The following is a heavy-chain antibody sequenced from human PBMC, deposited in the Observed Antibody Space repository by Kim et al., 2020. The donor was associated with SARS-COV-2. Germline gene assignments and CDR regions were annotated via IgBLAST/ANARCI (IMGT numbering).Heavy chain of an antibody. Sequence: GGSLRLSCAASGFTFSSYSMNWVRQAPGKGLEWVSSISSSSSYIYYADSVKGRFTISRDNAKNSLYLQMNSLRAEDTAVYYCARDPEYDYVAWSYGMDVWGQGTTVTVSS. J-gene: IGHJ6*02. CDR3: ARDPEYDYVAWSYGMDV. D-gene: IGHD3-16*01. CDR1: GFTFSSYS. CDR2: ISSSSSYI. V-gene: IGHV3-21*01.